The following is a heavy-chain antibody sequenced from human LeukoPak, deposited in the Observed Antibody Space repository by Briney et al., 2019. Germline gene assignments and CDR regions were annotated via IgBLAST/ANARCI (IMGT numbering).Heavy chain of an antibody. V-gene: IGHV3-48*01. CDR3: ARDTPYYYDRSGYYDY. CDR2: ISSSSSTI. CDR1: GFTFSSYS. J-gene: IGHJ4*02. Sequence: PGGSLRLSCAASGFTFSSYSMNWVRQAPGKGLEWVSYISSSSSTIYYADSVKGRFTISRDNAKNSLYLQMNSLRAEDTAVYYCARDTPYYYDRSGYYDYWGQGTLATVSS. D-gene: IGHD3-22*01.